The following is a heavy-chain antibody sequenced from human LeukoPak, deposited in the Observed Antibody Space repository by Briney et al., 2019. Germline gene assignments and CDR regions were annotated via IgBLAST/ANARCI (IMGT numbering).Heavy chain of an antibody. Sequence: PGGSLRLSCVASGLTFRNAWMSWVRQAPGKGLEWVGRIKSKVDGGTTDYGAPVKGRFTISRDDSKNTLYLQMNSLKTEDTAMYYCTTGTSFIAVAGTNDYWGQGTLVTVSS. D-gene: IGHD6-19*01. V-gene: IGHV3-15*01. CDR1: GLTFRNAW. CDR2: IKSKVDGGTT. CDR3: TTGTSFIAVAGTNDY. J-gene: IGHJ4*02.